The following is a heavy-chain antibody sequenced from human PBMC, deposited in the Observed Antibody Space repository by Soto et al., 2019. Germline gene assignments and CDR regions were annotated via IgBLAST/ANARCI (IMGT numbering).Heavy chain of an antibody. CDR3: AKDTVPVATPWFDP. CDR2: LSGSGGST. CDR1: GFTFSNYA. V-gene: IGHV3-23*01. Sequence: PGGSLRLSCAASGFTFSNYAMSWVRQAPGKGLEWVSTLSGSGGSTYYADSVKGRFTISRDNPKNTLYLQMNSLRAEDTAVYYCAKDTVPVATPWFDPWGQGTLVTVSS. J-gene: IGHJ5*02. D-gene: IGHD2-2*01.